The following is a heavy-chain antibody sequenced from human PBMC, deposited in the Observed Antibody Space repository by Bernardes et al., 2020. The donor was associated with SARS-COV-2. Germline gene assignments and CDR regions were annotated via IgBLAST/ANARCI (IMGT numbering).Heavy chain of an antibody. Sequence: SETLSLTCSVSGGSISSNYWSWIRQPPGKGLEWIGYIYYNDSTKYNPSLKSRVTISGDTSKNRLSLKLTSVTAADTAIYYCARILPYYYYGMDVWGQGTTVTVSS. CDR3: ARILPYYYYGMDV. CDR2: IYYNDST. CDR1: GGSISSNY. J-gene: IGHJ6*02. V-gene: IGHV4-59*01.